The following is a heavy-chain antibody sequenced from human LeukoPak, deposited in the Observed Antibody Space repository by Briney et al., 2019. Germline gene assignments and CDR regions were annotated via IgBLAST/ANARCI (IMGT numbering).Heavy chain of an antibody. CDR2: IYYTGST. Sequence: ASETLSFTSSGSGGSICSSSHYWNWIRQPPGKGLEWIGYIYYTGSTNYNPSLKSRVTISLDTSNNQFSLKLSSVTAADTAVYYCARLRFGLVRGVIKRAVFDIWGQGTMVTVSS. CDR3: ARLRFGLVRGVIKRAVFDI. D-gene: IGHD3-10*01. J-gene: IGHJ3*02. V-gene: IGHV4-61*01. CDR1: GGSICSSSHY.